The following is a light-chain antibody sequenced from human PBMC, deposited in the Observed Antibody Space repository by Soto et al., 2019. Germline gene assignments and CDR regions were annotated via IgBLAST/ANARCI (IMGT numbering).Light chain of an antibody. V-gene: IGKV3-11*01. CDR1: QSVSGS. CDR2: ASS. CDR3: QHHFDWPLT. Sequence: EIVLTQSPATLSLSPGERATLSCRASQSVSGSLGWYQHKPGQAPRLLIFASSNRATGIPARFSGSGSGTDFTLTISSLEPEDSGVYYCQHHFDWPLTVGGGTKVQIK. J-gene: IGKJ4*01.